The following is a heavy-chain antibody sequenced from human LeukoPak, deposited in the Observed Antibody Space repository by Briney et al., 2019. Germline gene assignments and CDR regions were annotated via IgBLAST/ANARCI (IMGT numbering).Heavy chain of an antibody. J-gene: IGHJ4*02. D-gene: IGHD1-7*01. CDR3: ARGLNLAPSYHFDS. Sequence: TSETLSLTCAVYGGSFSGYYWSWIRQPPGKGLEWIGEINHSGSTNYNPSLKSRVAISVDTSKNQFSLELSSVTAADTAVYYCARGLNLAPSYHFDSWGQGTLVTVFS. V-gene: IGHV4-34*01. CDR1: GGSFSGYY. CDR2: INHSGST.